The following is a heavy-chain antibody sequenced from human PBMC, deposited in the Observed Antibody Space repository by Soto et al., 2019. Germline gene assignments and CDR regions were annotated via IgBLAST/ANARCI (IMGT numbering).Heavy chain of an antibody. D-gene: IGHD3-9*01. V-gene: IGHV3-30*18. CDR1: GFTFSSYG. Sequence: QPGGSLRLSCAASGFTFSSYGMHWVRQAPGKGLEWVAVISYDGSNKYYADSVKGRFTISRDNSKNTLYLQMNSLRAEDTAVYYCAKDGYDILTGYNLNPYYFDYWGQGTLVTVSS. CDR2: ISYDGSNK. CDR3: AKDGYDILTGYNLNPYYFDY. J-gene: IGHJ4*02.